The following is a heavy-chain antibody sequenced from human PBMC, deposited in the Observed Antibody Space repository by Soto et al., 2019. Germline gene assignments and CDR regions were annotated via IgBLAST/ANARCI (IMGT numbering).Heavy chain of an antibody. CDR1: GFAFSDYY. CDR2: IVSGSDYT. J-gene: IGHJ4*02. CDR3: ARLRASTWYLGGYLDY. V-gene: IGHV3-11*06. Sequence: GGSLRLSCAASGFAFSDYYMSWILQAPGKGLEWVSYIVSGSDYTNYADSVKGRFTISRDNAKNSLYLEMNSLRAEDTAVYYCARLRASTWYLGGYLDYWGLGTLVTVSS. D-gene: IGHD6-13*01.